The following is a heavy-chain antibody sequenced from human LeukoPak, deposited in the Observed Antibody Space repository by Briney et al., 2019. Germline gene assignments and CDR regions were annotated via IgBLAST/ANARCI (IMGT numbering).Heavy chain of an antibody. V-gene: IGHV4-4*02. D-gene: IGHD3-3*01. CDR3: ARGKIEVGNDFWSGYLVSGYFDL. J-gene: IGHJ2*01. CDR2: IYHSGRT. CDR1: DGSISNSNW. Sequence: KPSETLSLTCAVSDGSISNSNWWSWVRQPPGKGLEWIGEIYHSGRTNYNPSLKSRVTISVDKSKNQFSLKLSSVTAADTAVYYCARGKIEVGNDFWSGYLVSGYFDLWGRGTLVTVSS.